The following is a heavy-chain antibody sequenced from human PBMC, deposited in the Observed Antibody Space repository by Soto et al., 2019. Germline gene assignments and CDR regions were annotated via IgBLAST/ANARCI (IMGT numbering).Heavy chain of an antibody. CDR2: ISTSGTSV. J-gene: IGHJ5*02. D-gene: IGHD3-10*01. Sequence: QVQLEESGGGLVKPGGSLRLSCTASGFTFSDYYMGWIRQAPGGGLEYMSYISTSGTSVYYADSVKGRFTISRDNTRNSLYLQMNSLSAEDTAMYYCARVLYGSGTNWFDPWGQGALVTVSS. CDR3: ARVLYGSGTNWFDP. V-gene: IGHV3-11*01. CDR1: GFTFSDYY.